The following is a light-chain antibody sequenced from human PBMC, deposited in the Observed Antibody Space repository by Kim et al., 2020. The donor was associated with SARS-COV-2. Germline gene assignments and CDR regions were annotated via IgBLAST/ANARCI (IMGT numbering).Light chain of an antibody. Sequence: LSPGERATLSFRASQSVSSSYLAWYQQKPGQAPRLLIYGASSRATGIPDRFSGSGSGTDFTLTISRLEPEDFAVYYCQQYGSSQTFGQGTKVDIK. CDR1: QSVSSSY. CDR2: GAS. J-gene: IGKJ1*01. V-gene: IGKV3-20*01. CDR3: QQYGSSQT.